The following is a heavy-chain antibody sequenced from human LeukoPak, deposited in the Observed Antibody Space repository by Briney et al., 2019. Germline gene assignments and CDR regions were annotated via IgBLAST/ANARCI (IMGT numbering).Heavy chain of an antibody. J-gene: IGHJ3*02. V-gene: IGHV3-48*04. CDR2: ISSTSSTI. Sequence: GGSLRLSCAASGFTFSSYSMNWVRQAPGKGLEWVSSISSTSSTIYYADSVKGRFTISRDNAKNSLYLQMSSLRVEDTAVYYCARDAATDDAFDIWGQGTMVTVSS. D-gene: IGHD6-13*01. CDR1: GFTFSSYS. CDR3: ARDAATDDAFDI.